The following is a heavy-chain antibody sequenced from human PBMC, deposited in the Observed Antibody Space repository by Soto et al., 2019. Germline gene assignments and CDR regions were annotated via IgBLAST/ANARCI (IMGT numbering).Heavy chain of an antibody. D-gene: IGHD2-2*03. J-gene: IGHJ5*02. CDR2: ISGSGGST. V-gene: IGHV3-23*01. CDR3: AKDHGSRSSPRRRGFDP. Sequence: GGSLRLSCAASGFTFSSYAMSWVRQAPGKGLEWVSAISGSGGSTYYADSVKGRFTISRDNSKNTLYLQMNSLRAEDTAVYYCAKDHGSRSSPRRRGFDPWGQGTLVTVSS. CDR1: GFTFSSYA.